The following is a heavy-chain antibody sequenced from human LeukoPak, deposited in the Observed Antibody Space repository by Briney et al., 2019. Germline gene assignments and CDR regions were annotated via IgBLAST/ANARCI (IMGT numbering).Heavy chain of an antibody. CDR2: INPSGGST. D-gene: IGHD3-10*01. J-gene: IGHJ4*02. CDR3: ARDLSRGGSGSYGGVDY. CDR1: GYAFTSYY. V-gene: IGHV1-46*01. Sequence: ASVKVSCKASGYAFTSYYMHWVRQAPGQGLEWMGIINPSGGSTSYAQKFQGRVTMTRDTSTSTVYMELSSLRSEDTAVYYCARDLSRGGSGSYGGVDYWGQGTLVTVSS.